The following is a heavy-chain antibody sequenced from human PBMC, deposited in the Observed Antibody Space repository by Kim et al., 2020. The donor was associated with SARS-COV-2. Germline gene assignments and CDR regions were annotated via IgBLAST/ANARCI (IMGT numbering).Heavy chain of an antibody. Sequence: SQTLSLTCAISGDSVSSNLAAWSWIRQSPSRGLEWLGRTYYRSKWYADYAVSVKSRITITSDTSKNRFSLQLDSVSPEDTAVYYCARDTFVYDAFDIWGQGTLLTVSS. CDR3: ARDTFVYDAFDI. V-gene: IGHV6-1*01. J-gene: IGHJ3*02. CDR2: TYYRSKWYA. D-gene: IGHD3-3*02. CDR1: GDSVSSNLAA.